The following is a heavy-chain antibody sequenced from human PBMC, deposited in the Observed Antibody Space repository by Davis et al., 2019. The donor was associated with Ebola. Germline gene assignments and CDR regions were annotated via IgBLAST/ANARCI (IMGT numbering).Heavy chain of an antibody. J-gene: IGHJ6*02. D-gene: IGHD2-8*02. Sequence: AASVKVSCKASGYTFTSYTISWVRQAPGQGLEWMGRIIPILGIANYAQKFQGRVTITADKSTSTAYMELSSLRSEDTAVYYCAEIYWVRYGMDVWGQGTTVTVSS. CDR1: GYTFTSYT. CDR2: IIPILGIA. CDR3: AEIYWVRYGMDV. V-gene: IGHV1-69*02.